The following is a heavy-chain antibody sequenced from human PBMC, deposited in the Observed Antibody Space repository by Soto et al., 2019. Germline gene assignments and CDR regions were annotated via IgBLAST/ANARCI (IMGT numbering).Heavy chain of an antibody. CDR1: GGSISSSSYY. J-gene: IGHJ5*02. V-gene: IGHV4-39*01. Sequence: SETLSLTCTVSGGSISSSSYYLGWIRQPPGKGLEGVGSIYYSGSTYYNPSLKSRVTISVDTSKNQFSLKLSSVTAADTAVYYCARQKGDYDILTGYYKRGNWFDPWGQGTLVTVSS. D-gene: IGHD3-9*01. CDR2: IYYSGST. CDR3: ARQKGDYDILTGYYKRGNWFDP.